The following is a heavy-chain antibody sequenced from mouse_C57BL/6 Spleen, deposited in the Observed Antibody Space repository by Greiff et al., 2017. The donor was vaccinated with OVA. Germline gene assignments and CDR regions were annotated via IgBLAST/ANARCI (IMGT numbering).Heavy chain of an antibody. V-gene: IGHV5-4*03. CDR2: ISDGGSYT. D-gene: IGHD2-4*01. CDR1: GFTFSSYA. CDR3: ARAYDDDYYAMDY. J-gene: IGHJ4*01. Sequence: VKLLQSGAGLVQPGGSLKLSCAASGFTFSSYAMSWVRQTPEKRLEWVATISDGGSYTYYPDNVKGRFTISRDNAKNNLYLQMSQLKSEDTAMYYCARAYDDDYYAMDYWGQVTSVTVSS.